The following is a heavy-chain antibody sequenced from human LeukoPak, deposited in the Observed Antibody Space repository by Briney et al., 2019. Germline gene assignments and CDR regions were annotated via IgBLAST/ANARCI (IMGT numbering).Heavy chain of an antibody. CDR1: GFTFSSYE. V-gene: IGHV3-23*01. D-gene: IGHD2-2*01. J-gene: IGHJ6*03. CDR2: ISGSGGST. CDR3: AKGGCSSTSCRSNYYYYMDV. Sequence: HSGGSLRLSCAASGFTFSSYEMNWVRQAPGKGLEWVSAISGSGGSTYYADSVKGRFTISRDNSKNTLYLQMNSLRAEDTAVYYCAKGGCSSTSCRSNYYYYMDVWGKGTTVTVSS.